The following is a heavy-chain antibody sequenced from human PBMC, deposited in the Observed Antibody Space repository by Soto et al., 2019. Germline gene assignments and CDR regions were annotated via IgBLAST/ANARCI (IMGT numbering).Heavy chain of an antibody. CDR1: GFTFSSYG. J-gene: IGHJ2*01. CDR3: AKDSLGGSSLCWYFDL. CDR2: ISYDGSNK. V-gene: IGHV3-30*18. Sequence: GGSLRLSCAASGFTFSSYGMHWVRQAPGKGLEWVAVISYDGSNKYYADSVKGRFTISRDNSKNTLYLQMNSLRAEDTAVYYCAKDSLGGSSLCWYFDLWGRGTLVTVSS. D-gene: IGHD7-27*01.